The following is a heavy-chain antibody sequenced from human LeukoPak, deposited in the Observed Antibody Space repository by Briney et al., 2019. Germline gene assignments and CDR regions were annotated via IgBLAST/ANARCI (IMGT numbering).Heavy chain of an antibody. CDR2: ISAYNGNT. CDR1: GYTFTSYG. Sequence: ASVKVSCKASGYTFTSYGISWVRQAPGQGLEWMGWISAYNGNTNYAQKLQGRVTMTTDTSTSTAYMELRSLRSDDTAVYYCARSPQPIVVVPAAIDFDYWGQGTLVTVSS. V-gene: IGHV1-18*01. J-gene: IGHJ4*02. CDR3: ARSPQPIVVVPAAIDFDY. D-gene: IGHD2-2*02.